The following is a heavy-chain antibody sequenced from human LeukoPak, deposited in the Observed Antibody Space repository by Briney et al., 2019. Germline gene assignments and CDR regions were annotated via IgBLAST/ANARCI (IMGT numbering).Heavy chain of an antibody. D-gene: IGHD2-21*02. CDR3: CSRDSMSGH. V-gene: IGHV3-73*01. CDR2: IRSGKPNRYTT. J-gene: IGHJ1*01. CDR1: GVTFSGSN. Sequence: PGGSLSLSCAATGVTFSGSNIHWGRQASGKGLEWVGRIRSGKPNRYTTEYAASVKGRFTISRDDSVNTAYVQMNSLKTEDTAGYCCCSRDSMSGHRGQGTLVTVSS.